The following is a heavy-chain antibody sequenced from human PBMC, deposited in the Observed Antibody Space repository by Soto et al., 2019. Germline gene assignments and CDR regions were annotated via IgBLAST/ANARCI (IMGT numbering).Heavy chain of an antibody. V-gene: IGHV3-48*02. CDR1: GFTFSSYS. Sequence: EVQLVESGGGLVQPGGSLRLSCEASGFTFSSYSMNWVRQAPGKGLEWVSYISSSTSTIFYADSVKGRFTISRDNAKNSLYLQMNSLRDEDTAVYYCAREGLQYNWFDPWGQGTLVTVSS. CDR3: AREGLQYNWFDP. J-gene: IGHJ5*02. D-gene: IGHD4-4*01. CDR2: ISSSTSTI.